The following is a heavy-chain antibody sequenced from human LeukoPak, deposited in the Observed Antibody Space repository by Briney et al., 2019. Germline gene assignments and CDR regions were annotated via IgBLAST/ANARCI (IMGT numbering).Heavy chain of an antibody. CDR2: IIPILGIA. CDR3: AREEVSHYYYGMDV. V-gene: IGHV1-69*04. Sequence: LVKVSCKASGGTFSSYAISWVRQAPGQGLEWMGRIIPILGIANYAQKFQGRVTITADKSTSTAYMELSSLRSEDTAVYYCAREEVSHYYYGMDVWGQGTTVTVSS. CDR1: GGTFSSYA. J-gene: IGHJ6*02.